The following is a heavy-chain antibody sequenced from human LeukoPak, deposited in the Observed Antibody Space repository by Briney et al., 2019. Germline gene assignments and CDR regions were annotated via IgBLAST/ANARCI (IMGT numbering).Heavy chain of an antibody. CDR1: GGSICSHL. CDR3: ASLIVGATSFGILDY. D-gene: IGHD1-26*01. V-gene: IGHV4-59*11. Sequence: SETLSLTRTVSGGSICSHLWSWIRPPPGKGLEWIGYIYYSGSTNYNPPLKSRVTISVDTSKNQFSLKLSSVTAADTAVYYCASLIVGATSFGILDYWGQGTLVTVSS. CDR2: IYYSGST. J-gene: IGHJ4*02.